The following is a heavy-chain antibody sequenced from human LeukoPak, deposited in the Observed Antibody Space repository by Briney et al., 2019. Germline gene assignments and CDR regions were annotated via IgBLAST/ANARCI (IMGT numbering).Heavy chain of an antibody. CDR3: AKDGVGELLLTPFDY. J-gene: IGHJ4*02. D-gene: IGHD3-10*01. CDR2: ISGSGGST. CDR1: GFTFSSYA. Sequence: TGGSLRLSCAASGFTFSSYAMSWVRQAPGKGLEWVSAISGSGGSTYYADSVKGRFTISRDNSKNTLYLQMNSLRAEDTAVYYCAKDGVGELLLTPFDYWGQGTLVTVSS. V-gene: IGHV3-23*01.